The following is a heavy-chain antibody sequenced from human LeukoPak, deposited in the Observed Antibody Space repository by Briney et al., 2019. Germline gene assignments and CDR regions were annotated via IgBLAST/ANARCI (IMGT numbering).Heavy chain of an antibody. D-gene: IGHD6-6*01. Sequence: GASVKVSCKASGYTFTGYYMHWVRQAPGQGLEWMGWINPNSGGTNHAQKFQGRVTMTRDTSISTAYMELSRLRSDDTAVYYCARAEYSSSSALIHYWGQGTLVTVSS. CDR3: ARAEYSSSSALIHY. CDR1: GYTFTGYY. V-gene: IGHV1-2*02. J-gene: IGHJ4*02. CDR2: INPNSGGT.